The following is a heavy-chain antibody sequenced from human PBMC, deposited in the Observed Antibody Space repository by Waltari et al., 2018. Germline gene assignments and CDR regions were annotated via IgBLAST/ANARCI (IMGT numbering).Heavy chain of an antibody. Sequence: VQLVKSGAEVKKPWSSLKVSSKAALATFTTSAISWVRQAPGQGLEWMGGIIPIFGTANYAQKFQGRVTITTDESTSTAYTELGSLGSEDAAVYSWERRDSEAYWGQGTLVTVSS. CDR2: IIPIFGTA. J-gene: IGHJ4*02. D-gene: IGHD2-21*01. CDR1: LATFTTSA. V-gene: IGHV1-69*05. CDR3: ERRDSEAY.